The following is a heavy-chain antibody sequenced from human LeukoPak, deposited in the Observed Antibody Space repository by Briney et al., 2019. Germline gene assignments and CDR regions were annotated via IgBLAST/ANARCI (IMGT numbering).Heavy chain of an antibody. V-gene: IGHV4-59*12. CDR1: GGSISSYY. J-gene: IGHJ4*02. CDR2: IYYSGST. CDR3: ARSSGQLLHYFDY. Sequence: PSETLSLTCTVSGGSISSYYWSWIRQPPGKGLEWIGYIYYSGSTNYNPSLKSRVTISVDTSKNQFSLKLSSVTAADTAVYYCARSSGQLLHYFDYWGQGTLVTVSS. D-gene: IGHD2-2*01.